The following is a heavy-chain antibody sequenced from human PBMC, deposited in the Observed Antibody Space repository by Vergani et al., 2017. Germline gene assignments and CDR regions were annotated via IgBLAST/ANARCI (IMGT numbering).Heavy chain of an antibody. D-gene: IGHD2-2*02. CDR3: AREWCSSTSCYIDY. Sequence: QVQLQQWGAGLLKPSETLSLTCAVYGGSFSGYYWSWIRQPPGKGLEWIGEINHSGSTNYNPSLKSRVTISVDTSKNQFSLKLSSMTAADTAVYYCAREWCSSTSCYIDYWGQGTLVTVSS. J-gene: IGHJ4*02. CDR2: INHSGST. CDR1: GGSFSGYY. V-gene: IGHV4-34*01.